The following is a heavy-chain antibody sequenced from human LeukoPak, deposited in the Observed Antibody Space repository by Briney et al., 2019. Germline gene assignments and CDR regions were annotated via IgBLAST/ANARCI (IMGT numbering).Heavy chain of an antibody. CDR1: GFTFSSFA. J-gene: IGHJ5*02. Sequence: PGGSLRLSCAASGFTFSSFAMSWVRQAQGKGLEWVSAIGGTSGVTYYANSMKGRFTISRDNSKDTLFLQMNSLRAEDTAVYYCAKDPGWLQLRDWFDPWGQGTLVTVSS. V-gene: IGHV3-23*01. CDR3: AKDPGWLQLRDWFDP. D-gene: IGHD5-24*01. CDR2: IGGTSGVT.